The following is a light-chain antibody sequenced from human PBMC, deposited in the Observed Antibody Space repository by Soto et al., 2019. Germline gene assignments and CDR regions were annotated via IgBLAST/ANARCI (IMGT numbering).Light chain of an antibody. Sequence: EILFTQSPCTLSLSHRDRATLSCRASQSLGSDHLAWYRQKPGQAPRILIYAASSRATGVPDRFSGSGSGTDFSLTISRLEPEDFAVYYCQQYDTSPRTFGQGTKVDIK. J-gene: IGKJ1*01. CDR1: QSLGSDH. CDR2: AAS. CDR3: QQYDTSPRT. V-gene: IGKV3-20*01.